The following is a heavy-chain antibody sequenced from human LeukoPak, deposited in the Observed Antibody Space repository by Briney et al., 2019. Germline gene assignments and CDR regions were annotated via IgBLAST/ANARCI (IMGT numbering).Heavy chain of an antibody. D-gene: IGHD6-19*01. Sequence: GASVKVSCKASGYTFTGYYMHWVRQAPGQGLEWMGWINPNSGGTNYAQKFQGRVTMTRDTSISTAYMELSRLRSDDTAVYYCARQHSSGWYPGWFDPWGQGTLVTVSS. V-gene: IGHV1-2*02. CDR1: GYTFTGYY. J-gene: IGHJ5*02. CDR2: INPNSGGT. CDR3: ARQHSSGWYPGWFDP.